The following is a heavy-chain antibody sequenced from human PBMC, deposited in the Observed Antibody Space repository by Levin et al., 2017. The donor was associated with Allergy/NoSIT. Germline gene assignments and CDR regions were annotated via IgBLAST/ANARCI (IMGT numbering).Heavy chain of an antibody. J-gene: IGHJ4*02. V-gene: IGHV3-30-3*01. CDR1: GFTFSNYA. CDR2: ILEDGSRA. Sequence: GGSLRLSCAASGFTFSNYAMHWVRQAPGKGLEWVGAILEDGSRAFYIDSVKGRFTISRDNSKNTLYLQMDSLRADDAALYYCVREIAEEGTWGQGTLVIVSS. CDR3: VREIAEEGT. D-gene: IGHD1-1*01.